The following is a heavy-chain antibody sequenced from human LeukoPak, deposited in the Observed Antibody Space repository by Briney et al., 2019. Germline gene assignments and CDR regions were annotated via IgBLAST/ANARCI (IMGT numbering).Heavy chain of an antibody. CDR2: ISGSGDIT. D-gene: IGHD6-19*01. J-gene: IGHJ4*02. CDR1: GFMFISYA. V-gene: IGHV3-23*01. Sequence: PGGSLRLSCAASGFMFISYAMGWVRQAPGKGLEWVSVISGSGDITYYAESVKGRFTISRDNSRNTLYLHMNSLRAEDTAVYYCTPLGSGVDYWGQGTLVTASS. CDR3: TPLGSGVDY.